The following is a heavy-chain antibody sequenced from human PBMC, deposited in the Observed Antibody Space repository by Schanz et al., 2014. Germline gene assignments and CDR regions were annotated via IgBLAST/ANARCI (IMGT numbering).Heavy chain of an antibody. CDR2: LYTGGST. Sequence: EVQLVESGGGLIQPGGSLRLSCAVSGFTVSTNYMTWVRQAPGKGLECVSVLYTGGSTFYADSVRGRFTISRDNAKNSLFLQMNSLRADDTAVYYCARDMLRRYGALEIWGRGTMVTVSS. V-gene: IGHV3-53*01. CDR3: ARDMLRRYGALEI. CDR1: GFTVSTNY. J-gene: IGHJ3*02. D-gene: IGHD2-8*01.